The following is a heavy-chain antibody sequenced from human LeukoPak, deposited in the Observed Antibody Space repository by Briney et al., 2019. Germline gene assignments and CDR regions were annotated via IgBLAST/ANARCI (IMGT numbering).Heavy chain of an antibody. CDR3: ALVIGVVTATEYYFDY. CDR1: GFTFSSYA. J-gene: IGHJ4*02. CDR2: ISGSGGGT. Sequence: GGSLRLSCAASGFTFSSYAMSWVRQAPGKGLEWVSTISGSGGGTYYADSVKGRFTISRDNSKNTLYLQMNSLRAEDTAVYYCALVIGVVTATEYYFDYWGQGTLVTVSS. V-gene: IGHV3-23*01. D-gene: IGHD2-21*02.